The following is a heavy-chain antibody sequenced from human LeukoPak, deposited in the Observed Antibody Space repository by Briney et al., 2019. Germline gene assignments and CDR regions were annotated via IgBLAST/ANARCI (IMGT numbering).Heavy chain of an antibody. J-gene: IGHJ4*02. CDR3: SREWTIRYYFDY. Sequence: GGSLRLSCAASGFTVSSNYMSWVRQAPGKGLEWASVIYSGGSTYYADSVKGRFTISRDNSKNTLYLQMNSLRAEDTAVYYCSREWTIRYYFDYWGQGTLVTVSS. D-gene: IGHD2-21*01. CDR1: GFTVSSNY. CDR2: IYSGGST. V-gene: IGHV3-66*01.